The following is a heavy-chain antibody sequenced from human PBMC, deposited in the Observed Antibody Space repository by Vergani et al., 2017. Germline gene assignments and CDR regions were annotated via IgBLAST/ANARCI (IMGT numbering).Heavy chain of an antibody. CDR1: GFTVSSNY. CDR2: IYSGGST. J-gene: IGHJ6*03. Sequence: EVQLVESGGGLIQPGGSLRLSCAASGFTVSSNYMSWVRQAPGKGLEWVSVIYSGGSTYYADSVKGRFTISRDNSKNTLYLQMNSLRAEDTAVYYCARANYDFWSGYYSYYYYYMDVWGKGTTVTVSS. D-gene: IGHD3-3*01. V-gene: IGHV3-53*01. CDR3: ARANYDFWSGYYSYYYYYMDV.